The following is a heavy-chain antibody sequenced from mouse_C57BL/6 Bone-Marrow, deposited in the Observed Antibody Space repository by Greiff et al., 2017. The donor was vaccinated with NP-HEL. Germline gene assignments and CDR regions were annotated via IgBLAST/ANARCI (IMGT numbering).Heavy chain of an antibody. CDR3: ARRGAWFAY. J-gene: IGHJ3*01. Sequence: VQLVESGPELVKPGASVKLSCKASGYTFTSYDINWVQQRPGQGLEWLGWIYPRAGSNKSNEKLKGKATLTVDTPSSTAYMELHSRTSEDSAFYFCARRGAWFAYWGQGTLVTVSA. CDR1: GYTFTSYD. CDR2: IYPRAGSN. V-gene: IGHV1-85*01.